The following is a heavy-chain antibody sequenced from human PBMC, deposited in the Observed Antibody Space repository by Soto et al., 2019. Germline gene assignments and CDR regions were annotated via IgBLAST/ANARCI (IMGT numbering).Heavy chain of an antibody. J-gene: IGHJ5*02. CDR3: AREPVAGIWFDP. V-gene: IGHV1-18*04. Sequence: ASVKVSCKSSGYTFTGYYMHCVRQAPGQGLEWMGWINSYNGNTNYAQKLQGRVTMTTDTSTSTAYMELRSLRSDDTAVYYCAREPVAGIWFDPWGQGTLVTVSS. CDR1: GYTFTGYY. CDR2: INSYNGNT. D-gene: IGHD6-19*01.